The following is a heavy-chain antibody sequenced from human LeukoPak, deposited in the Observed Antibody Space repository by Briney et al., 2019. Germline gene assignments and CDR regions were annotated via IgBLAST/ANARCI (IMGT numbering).Heavy chain of an antibody. D-gene: IGHD3-9*01. V-gene: IGHV3-15*01. J-gene: IGHJ4*02. CDR1: GFTFSNAW. Sequence: GGSLRLSCAASGFTFSNAWMNWVRQAPGKGLEWVGRIKSKTDGGTTDYAARVKGRLTISRDDSKNTLYLQMNSLKTEDTAVYYCTTRSYDILTGYPKDDYWGQGTLVTVSS. CDR3: TTRSYDILTGYPKDDY. CDR2: IKSKTDGGTT.